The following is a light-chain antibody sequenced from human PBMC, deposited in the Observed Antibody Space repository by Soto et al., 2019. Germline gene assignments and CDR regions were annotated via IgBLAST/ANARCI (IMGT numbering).Light chain of an antibody. Sequence: EIVLTQSPDTLSLSPGERATLSCRAPQNVARSNLAWYQHRPGQAPRLLISGASTRAADTPDRFSGSGSGAQFTLTISRLEPEDFAVYYCHQYGSSPPYSFGQGTRLEI. CDR2: GAS. CDR1: QNVARSN. V-gene: IGKV3-20*01. J-gene: IGKJ2*03. CDR3: HQYGSSPPYS.